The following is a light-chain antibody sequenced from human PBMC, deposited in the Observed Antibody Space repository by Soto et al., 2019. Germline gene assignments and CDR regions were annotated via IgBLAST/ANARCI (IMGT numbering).Light chain of an antibody. V-gene: IGKV3-20*01. CDR2: GAS. CDR3: QQYAESPIT. CDR1: QSVTNNY. J-gene: IGKJ3*01. Sequence: EIVLTQAPGTLSLSPGERATLSCRASQSVTNNYVDWYQQKPGQAPTLLIYGASSRATSIPDKFSGSVSGTDFTLIINRLDPEGYAEYYCQQYAESPITFGPGAKVDI.